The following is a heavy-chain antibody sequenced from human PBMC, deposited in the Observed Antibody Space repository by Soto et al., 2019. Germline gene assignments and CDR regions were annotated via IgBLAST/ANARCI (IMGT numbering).Heavy chain of an antibody. D-gene: IGHD2-21*01. Sequence: ASVKVSCKASGYTFTSYGISWVRQAPGQGLEWMGWISAYYGNTNYAQKFQGRVTMTTDTSTSTAYMELRSLRSEDTAVYYCASYWQERVDYYYGIDYWGQGTTVTVSS. CDR2: ISAYYGNT. CDR1: GYTFTSYG. CDR3: ASYWQERVDYYYGIDY. J-gene: IGHJ6*02. V-gene: IGHV1-18*01.